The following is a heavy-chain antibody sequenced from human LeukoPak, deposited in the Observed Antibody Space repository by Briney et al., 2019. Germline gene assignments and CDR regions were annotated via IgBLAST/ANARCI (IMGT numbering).Heavy chain of an antibody. CDR2: ISWNSGSI. J-gene: IGHJ4*02. D-gene: IGHD1-26*01. CDR3: AKATSGSYRTFDY. V-gene: IGHV3-9*01. CDR1: GFTFDDYA. Sequence: TGGSLRLSCAASGFTFDDYAMRWVRQAPGKGLEWVSGISWNSGSIGYADSVKGRFTISRDNAKNSLYLQMNSLRAEDTALYYCAKATSGSYRTFDYWGQGTLVTVSS.